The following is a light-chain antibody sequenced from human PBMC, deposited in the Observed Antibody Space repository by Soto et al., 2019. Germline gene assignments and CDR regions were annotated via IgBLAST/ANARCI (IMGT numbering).Light chain of an antibody. J-gene: IGKJ1*01. CDR3: QEYRNYYGP. Sequence: DMQMTQSRATLAASVGDRVSITCRASQRIDTWLGWYQQKPGKAPNLLIYTASRLQSAVPSRLSGSGSGTEFTPTISSLPPEDFATYYCQEYRNYYGPVAQGTKVDSK. CDR2: TAS. V-gene: IGKV1-5*03. CDR1: QRIDTW.